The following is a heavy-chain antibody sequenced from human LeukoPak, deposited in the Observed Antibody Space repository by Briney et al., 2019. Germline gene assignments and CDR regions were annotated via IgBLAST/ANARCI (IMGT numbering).Heavy chain of an antibody. Sequence: SETLSLTCTVSGGSISGYYRSWIRQAPGKGLEWIGYIYYTGNSNYEPSLKSRVIISKDMSKNQFFLRLRSVTAVDTAVHYCARSNGAIANPSRYGLDVWGHGTTVTVSS. V-gene: IGHV4-59*01. D-gene: IGHD7-27*01. CDR2: IYYTGNS. J-gene: IGHJ6*02. CDR1: GGSISGYY. CDR3: ARSNGAIANPSRYGLDV.